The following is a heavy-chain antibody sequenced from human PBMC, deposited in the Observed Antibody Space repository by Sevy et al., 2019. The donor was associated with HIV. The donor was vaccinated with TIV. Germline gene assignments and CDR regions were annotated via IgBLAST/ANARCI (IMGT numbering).Heavy chain of an antibody. CDR1: GFTFSNYW. J-gene: IGHJ6*03. CDR2: IKEDGSVK. CDR3: ARDTNYFYVDV. Sequence: GGSLRLSCVVSGFTFSNYWMTWVRQAPGKGLEWVANIKEDGSVKSYADSVKGRFTISRDNAKNSLSLQMNSLSAEDTAVYYCARDTNYFYVDVWGKGTTVTVSS. V-gene: IGHV3-7*01. D-gene: IGHD1-1*01.